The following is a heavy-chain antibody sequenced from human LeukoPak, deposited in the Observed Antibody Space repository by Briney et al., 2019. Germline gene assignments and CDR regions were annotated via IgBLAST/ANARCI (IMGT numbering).Heavy chain of an antibody. D-gene: IGHD6-13*01. CDR2: INPNSGGT. CDR3: ARSDSAACIFDH. J-gene: IGHJ4*02. V-gene: IGHV1-2*02. CDR1: GYTFTGYN. Sequence: ASVKVSCKASGYTFTGYNMHWGRQTPGQGLEWVGWINPNSGGTNNAQKFRGRVTMTRDTSISTAYMELSRLRSDDTAVYYCARSDSAACIFDHWGQGTLLTVS.